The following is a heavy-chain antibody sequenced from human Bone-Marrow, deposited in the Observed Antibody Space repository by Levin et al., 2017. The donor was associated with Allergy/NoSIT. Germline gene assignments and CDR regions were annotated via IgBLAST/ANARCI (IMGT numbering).Heavy chain of an antibody. CDR2: ISYDGSNK. J-gene: IGHJ3*02. Sequence: GESLKISCAASGFTFSSYGMHWVRQAPGKGLEWVAVISYDGSNKYYADSVKGRFTISRDNSKNTLYLQMNSLRAEDTAVYYCAKGGDLYDAFDIWGQGTMVTVSS. V-gene: IGHV3-30*18. D-gene: IGHD2-21*02. CDR1: GFTFSSYG. CDR3: AKGGDLYDAFDI.